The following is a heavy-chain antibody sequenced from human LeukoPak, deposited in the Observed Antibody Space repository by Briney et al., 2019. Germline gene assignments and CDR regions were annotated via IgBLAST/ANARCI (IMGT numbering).Heavy chain of an antibody. CDR2: ISSSSSTI. CDR3: ARGGSAYQGFDY. CDR1: GFTFSSYA. J-gene: IGHJ4*02. D-gene: IGHD2-2*01. Sequence: SGGSLRLSCAASGFTFSSYAMSWVRQAPGKGLEWVSHISSSSSTIYYADSVKGRFTISRDNAKNSLYLQMNSLRAEDRAVYYCARGGSAYQGFDYWGQGTLVTVSS. V-gene: IGHV3-48*01.